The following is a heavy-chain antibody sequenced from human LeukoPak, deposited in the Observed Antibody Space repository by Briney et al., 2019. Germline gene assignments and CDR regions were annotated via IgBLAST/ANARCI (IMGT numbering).Heavy chain of an antibody. J-gene: IGHJ4*02. V-gene: IGHV4-34*01. CDR2: INHSGST. Sequence: PSETLSLTCAVYGGSFSGYYWSWIRQPPGKGLEWIGEINHSGSTNYNPSLKSRVTISVDTSKNQFSLKLSPVTAADTAVYYCARGSPEGSSSSENYFDYWGQGTLVTVSS. CDR1: GGSFSGYY. CDR3: ARGSPEGSSSSENYFDY. D-gene: IGHD6-6*01.